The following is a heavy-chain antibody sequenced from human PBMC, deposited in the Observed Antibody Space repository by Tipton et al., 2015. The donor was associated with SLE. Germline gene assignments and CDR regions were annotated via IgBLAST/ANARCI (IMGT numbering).Heavy chain of an antibody. D-gene: IGHD3/OR15-3a*01. CDR2: ISWNSGSI. V-gene: IGHV3-9*01. CDR3: AKGRDWYYMDV. Sequence: SLRLSCAASGFTFDDYAMHWVRQAPGKGLEWVSGISWNSGSIGYADSVKGRFTISRDNAKNSLYLQMNSLRAEDTALYYCAKGRDWYYMDVWGKGTTVTVSS. CDR1: GFTFDDYA. J-gene: IGHJ6*03.